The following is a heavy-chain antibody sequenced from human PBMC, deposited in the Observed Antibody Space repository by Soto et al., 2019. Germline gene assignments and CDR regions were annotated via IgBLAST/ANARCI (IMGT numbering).Heavy chain of an antibody. J-gene: IGHJ4*02. V-gene: IGHV3-48*01. CDR1: GFTFSSYS. CDR3: AREIMSCAAY. CDR2: ISSSSSTI. Sequence: EVQLVESGGGLVQSGGSLRLSCAASGFTFSSYSMNWVRQAPGKGLEWVSYISSSSSTIYYADSVKGRFTISRDNAKNSLYLQMSSLRAEDTAVYYCAREIMSCAAYWGQGTLVTVSS. D-gene: IGHD2-8*01.